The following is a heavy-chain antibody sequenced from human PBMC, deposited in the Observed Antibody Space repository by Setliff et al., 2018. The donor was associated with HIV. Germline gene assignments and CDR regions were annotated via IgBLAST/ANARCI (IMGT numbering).Heavy chain of an antibody. D-gene: IGHD5-18*01. V-gene: IGHV4-4*08. J-gene: IGHJ4*02. CDR1: GGSISSYH. CDR3: GRLSDTAMASFDS. Sequence: SETLSLTCRVSGGSISSYHWSWIRQPPGKGLEWIGHIYKSGSANYSPSLKGRVTISADTSRNQFSLKLTSVTAADTAIYYCGRLSDTAMASFDSWGQGTLVTSPQ. CDR2: IYKSGSA.